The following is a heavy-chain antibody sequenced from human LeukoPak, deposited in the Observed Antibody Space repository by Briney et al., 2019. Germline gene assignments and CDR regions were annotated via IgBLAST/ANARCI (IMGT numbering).Heavy chain of an antibody. CDR2: IYYSGST. D-gene: IGHD3-16*01. CDR3: ARGGLINSRPLPVWFDP. CDR1: GGSISNKNYY. J-gene: IGHJ5*02. V-gene: IGHV4-39*01. Sequence: SETLSLTCTVSGGSISNKNYYWGWIRQSPGKGLEWIGSIYYSGSTYYNPSLRSRVIMSVDTSKNQLSLKLRSVTAADTAVYYCARGGLINSRPLPVWFDPWGQGTLVTVSS.